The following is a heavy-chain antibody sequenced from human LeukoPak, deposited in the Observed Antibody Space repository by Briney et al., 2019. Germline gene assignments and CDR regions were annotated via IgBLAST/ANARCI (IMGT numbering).Heavy chain of an antibody. CDR1: GFTFSSYE. CDR3: ARDKSNKGHDC. Sequence: PGGSLRLSCAASGFTFSSYEMNWVRQAPGKGLEWISYIGNGGSNIMLYADSVKGRFTVFRDYAKNSLYLQMNSLRAEDTAVYYCARDKSNKGHDCWGQGTLVTVSS. V-gene: IGHV3-48*03. J-gene: IGHJ4*02. CDR2: IGNGGSNIM.